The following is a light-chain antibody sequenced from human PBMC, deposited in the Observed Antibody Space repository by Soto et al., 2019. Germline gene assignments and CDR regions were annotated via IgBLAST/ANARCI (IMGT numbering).Light chain of an antibody. Sequence: IVMTQSPVTLSVSPGERVTLSCRASQSVSSNLAWYQQKPAQAPRLLIYGASTRATNIPVRFSGSGSGTEFTLTISSLQSEDFAIYYCQHYDDWPYTFGQGTNLEI. J-gene: IGKJ2*01. CDR2: GAS. CDR1: QSVSSN. V-gene: IGKV3-15*01. CDR3: QHYDDWPYT.